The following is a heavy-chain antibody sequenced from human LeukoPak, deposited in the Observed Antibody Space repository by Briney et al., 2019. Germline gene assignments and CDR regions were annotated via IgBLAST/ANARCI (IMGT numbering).Heavy chain of an antibody. Sequence: GGSLRLSCAASGFTFSSYGMHWVRQAPGKGLEWVAFIRYDGSNKYYADSVKGRFTISRDNSKNTLHLQMNSLRAEDTAVYYCARTWIQLWLVGYWGQGTLVTVSS. J-gene: IGHJ4*02. V-gene: IGHV3-30*02. CDR3: ARTWIQLWLVGY. D-gene: IGHD5-18*01. CDR1: GFTFSSYG. CDR2: IRYDGSNK.